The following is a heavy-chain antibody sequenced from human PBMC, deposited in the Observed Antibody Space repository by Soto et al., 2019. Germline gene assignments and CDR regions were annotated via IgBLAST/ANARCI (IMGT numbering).Heavy chain of an antibody. CDR1: GGTFSSYA. CDR3: ARRIAYCGGDCYSGGWFDP. V-gene: IGHV1-69*01. Sequence: QAQLVQSGAEVKKPGSSVKVSCKASGGTFSSYAISWVRQAPGQGLEWMGGIIPIFGTANYAQKFQGRVTITADESTSTAYMELSSLRSEDTAVYYCARRIAYCGGDCYSGGWFDPWGQGTLVTVSS. D-gene: IGHD2-21*02. CDR2: IIPIFGTA. J-gene: IGHJ5*02.